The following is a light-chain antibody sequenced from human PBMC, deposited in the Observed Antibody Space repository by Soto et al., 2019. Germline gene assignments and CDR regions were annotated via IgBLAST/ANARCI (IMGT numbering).Light chain of an antibody. Sequence: EIVMTQSPLSLPVTPGEPASISCRSSQSLLHSNGYNYLDWYLQKSGQSPQLLLYLGSNRSSGGPDRFSDSGSGTDFTLKTSRVEAEDGAVYYHMQGLQTQAFGLGTRLEIK. V-gene: IGKV2-28*01. CDR3: MQGLQTQA. J-gene: IGKJ5*01. CDR1: QSLLHSNGYNY. CDR2: LGS.